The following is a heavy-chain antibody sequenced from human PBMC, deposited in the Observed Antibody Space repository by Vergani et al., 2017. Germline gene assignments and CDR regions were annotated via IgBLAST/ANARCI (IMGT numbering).Heavy chain of an antibody. V-gene: IGHV3-23*04. CDR2: ISGSGGST. CDR1: GFTFTDYG. Sequence: EVQLVESGGGLEQPGRSLRLSCRASGFTFTDYGISWVRQAPGKGLEWVSAISGSGGSTYYADSVKGRFTISRDNSKNTLYLQMNSLRAEDTAVYYCAKDHGGYDPAFDYWGQGTLVTVSS. CDR3: AKDHGGYDPAFDY. D-gene: IGHD5-12*01. J-gene: IGHJ4*02.